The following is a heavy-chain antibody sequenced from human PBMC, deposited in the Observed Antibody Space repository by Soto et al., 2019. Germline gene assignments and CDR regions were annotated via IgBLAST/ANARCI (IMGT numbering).Heavy chain of an antibody. Sequence: PSETLSLTCAVYGGSFRGYYWSWIRQPPGKGLEWIGEINHSGSTNYNPSLKSRVTISVDTSKNQFSLKLSSVTAADTAVYYCARGVGPPTVTRYYYYYYGMDVWGQGTTVTVSS. CDR2: INHSGST. CDR1: GGSFRGYY. D-gene: IGHD4-4*01. CDR3: ARGVGPPTVTRYYYYYYGMDV. V-gene: IGHV4-34*01. J-gene: IGHJ6*02.